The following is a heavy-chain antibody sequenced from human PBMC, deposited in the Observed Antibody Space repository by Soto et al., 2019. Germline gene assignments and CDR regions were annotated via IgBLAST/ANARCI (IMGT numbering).Heavy chain of an antibody. CDR3: ARAADYGDFAFDI. J-gene: IGHJ3*02. Sequence: ASVKVSCKASGGTFSNYAISWVRQAPGQGLERMGRIIPIFGTAIYAQKFKGRVTITADESTSTVYMELSSLRSEDTAVYYCARAADYGDFAFDIWGQGTMVTVSS. CDR2: IIPIFGTA. D-gene: IGHD4-17*01. V-gene: IGHV1-69*13. CDR1: GGTFSNYA.